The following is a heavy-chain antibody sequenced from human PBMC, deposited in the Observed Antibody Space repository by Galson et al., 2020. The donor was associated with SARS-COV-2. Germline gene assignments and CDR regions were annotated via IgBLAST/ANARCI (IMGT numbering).Heavy chain of an antibody. D-gene: IGHD1-26*01. CDR3: AREGFSGSYDRWFDP. CDR2: IHIGDTT. V-gene: IGHV3-66*02. Sequence: GGSLRLSCAASTFIVRSNFMTWVRQAPGKGLEWVSTIHIGDTTDYADSVRGRFTVSRDNSKNTVYLQMNSLKVEDTAVYYCAREGFSGSYDRWFDPWGLGTLVTVSS. CDR1: TFIVRSNF. J-gene: IGHJ5*02.